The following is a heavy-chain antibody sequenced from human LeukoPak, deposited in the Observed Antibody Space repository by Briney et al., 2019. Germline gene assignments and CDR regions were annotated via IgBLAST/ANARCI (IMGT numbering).Heavy chain of an antibody. Sequence: GGSLRLSCAASGFTFSSYAMSWVRQAPGKGLEWVSGISGSGGTTCYADSVKGRFTISRDNSKKTLYLQMNSLRAEDTAIYYCANERNNWNYPATIDHLGQGTLVTVSS. CDR3: ANERNNWNYPATIDH. CDR2: ISGSGGTT. CDR1: GFTFSSYA. J-gene: IGHJ4*02. D-gene: IGHD1-7*01. V-gene: IGHV3-23*01.